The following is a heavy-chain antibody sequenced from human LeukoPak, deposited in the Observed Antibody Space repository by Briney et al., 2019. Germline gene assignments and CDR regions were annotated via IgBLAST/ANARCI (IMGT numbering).Heavy chain of an antibody. J-gene: IGHJ3*02. CDR1: GYTFTSYY. CDR3: ARDTSWEEGNAFDI. V-gene: IGHV1-2*04. D-gene: IGHD1-26*01. CDR2: INPNSGGT. Sequence: ASVKVSCKASGYTFTSYYMHWVRQAPGQGLEWMGWINPNSGGTNYAQKFQGWVTMTRDTSISTAYMELSRLRSDDTAVYYCARDTSWEEGNAFDIWGQGTMVTVSS.